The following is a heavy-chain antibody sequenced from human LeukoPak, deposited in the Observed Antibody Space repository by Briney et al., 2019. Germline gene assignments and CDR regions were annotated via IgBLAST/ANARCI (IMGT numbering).Heavy chain of an antibody. J-gene: IGHJ4*02. CDR3: ARKSSAVAGPFDY. Sequence: SETLSLTCAVYGGSFSGYYWSWIRQPPGKGLEWIGEINHSGSTNYNPSLKSRVTISVDTSKNQFSLKLSSATAADTAVYYCARKSSAVAGPFDYWGQGTLVTVSS. V-gene: IGHV4-34*01. CDR1: GGSFSGYY. D-gene: IGHD6-19*01. CDR2: INHSGST.